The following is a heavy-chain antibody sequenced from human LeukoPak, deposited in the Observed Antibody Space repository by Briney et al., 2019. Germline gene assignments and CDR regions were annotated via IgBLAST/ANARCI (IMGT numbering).Heavy chain of an antibody. Sequence: GSSVKVSCKASGGTFSSYAISWVRQAPGQGLEWMGRIIPILGIANYAQKFQGRVTITADKSTSTAYMELSSLRSEDTAVYYCAAPGAPYDILTNNWFDPWGQGTLVTVSS. CDR3: AAPGAPYDILTNNWFDP. D-gene: IGHD3-9*01. CDR1: GGTFSSYA. CDR2: IIPILGIA. J-gene: IGHJ5*02. V-gene: IGHV1-69*04.